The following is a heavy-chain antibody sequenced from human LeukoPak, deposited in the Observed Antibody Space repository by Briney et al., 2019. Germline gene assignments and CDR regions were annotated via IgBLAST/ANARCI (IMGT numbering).Heavy chain of an antibody. D-gene: IGHD2-21*01. Sequence: GGSLRLSCAASGFTFSDYGMHWVRQAPGKGLEWVASISYDGSNKVYADSVKGRFTISRDNSKSTLYLQMSSLRAEDTAVYYCAKVRDCGGDCLDYWGQGTLVTVSS. CDR2: ISYDGSNK. CDR1: GFTFSDYG. V-gene: IGHV3-30*18. CDR3: AKVRDCGGDCLDY. J-gene: IGHJ4*02.